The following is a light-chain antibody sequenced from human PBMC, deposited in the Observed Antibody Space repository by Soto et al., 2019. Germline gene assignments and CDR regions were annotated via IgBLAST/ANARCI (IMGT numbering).Light chain of an antibody. CDR3: QQRQHWPPIT. CDR2: DAS. V-gene: IGKV3-11*01. J-gene: IGKJ5*01. Sequence: EVVMTQYPASLSLSQGETATLSCRASQSVSIYLAWYQHKPGQAPRLLIYDASTRAPGTPARFGGSGSGTDFTLTISSLEPEDFAVYYCQQRQHWPPITSGQGTRLEIK. CDR1: QSVSIY.